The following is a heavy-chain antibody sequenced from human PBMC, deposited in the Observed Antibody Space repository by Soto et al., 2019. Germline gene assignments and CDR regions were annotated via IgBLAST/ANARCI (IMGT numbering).Heavy chain of an antibody. Sequence: GGSLRLSCAASGFTFSSYWMSWVRQAPGEVLEWVSSISRSGRGSAYYADSVKGRFTISRDNSENTLFLQMNNLRDEDTALYYCARGRYLDSSDYWVANLPFDHWGLGTLVNVSS. CDR3: ARGRYLDSSDYWVANLPFDH. CDR1: GFTFSSYW. J-gene: IGHJ4*02. D-gene: IGHD3-22*01. V-gene: IGHV3-23*01. CDR2: ISRSGRGSA.